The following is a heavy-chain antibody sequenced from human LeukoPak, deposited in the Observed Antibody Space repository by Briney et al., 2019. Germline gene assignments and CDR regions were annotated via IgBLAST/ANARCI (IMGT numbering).Heavy chain of an antibody. CDR1: GGSFSGYY. D-gene: IGHD3-10*01. CDR3: ARVAIYGSGSSYLDY. J-gene: IGHJ4*02. Sequence: ASETLSLTCAVYGGSFSGYYWSWIRQPPGKGLEWIGSIYYSGSTYYNPSLKSRVTISVDTSKNQFSLKLSSVTAADTAVYYCARVAIYGSGSSYLDYWGQGTLVTVSS. CDR2: IYYSGST. V-gene: IGHV4-34*01.